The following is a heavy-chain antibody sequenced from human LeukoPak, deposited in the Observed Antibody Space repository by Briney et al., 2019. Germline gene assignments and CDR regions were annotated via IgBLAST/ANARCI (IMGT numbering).Heavy chain of an antibody. D-gene: IGHD6-13*01. Sequence: GGSLRLSCAASGFTFSSYRMNWVRQAPGKGLEWVSYISSSSSTIYYADSVKGRFTISRGNAKNSLYLQMNSLRDEDTAVYYCARDKWGAAAATFDIWGHGTMVTVSS. J-gene: IGHJ3*02. CDR2: ISSSSSTI. V-gene: IGHV3-48*02. CDR3: ARDKWGAAAATFDI. CDR1: GFTFSSYR.